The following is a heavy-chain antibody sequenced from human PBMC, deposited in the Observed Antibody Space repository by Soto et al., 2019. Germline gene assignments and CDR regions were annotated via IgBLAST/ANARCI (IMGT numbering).Heavy chain of an antibody. J-gene: IGHJ6*02. V-gene: IGHV3-53*01. CDR1: GFTVSSNY. CDR2: IYSGGST. CDR3: AGGRYSKYYYYGMDV. Sequence: GGSLRLSCAASGFTVSSNYMSWVRQAPGKGLEWVSVIYSGGSTYYADSVKGRFTISRDNSKNTLYLQMNSLRAEDTAVYYCAGGRYSKYYYYGMDVWGQGTTVTVSS. D-gene: IGHD6-13*01.